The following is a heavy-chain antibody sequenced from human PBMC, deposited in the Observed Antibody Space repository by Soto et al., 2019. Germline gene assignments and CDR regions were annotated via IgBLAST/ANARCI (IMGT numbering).Heavy chain of an antibody. CDR1: GGSISSYY. J-gene: IGHJ4*02. V-gene: IGHV4-59*08. CDR3: ARRYGVYFGY. Sequence: QVQLQESGPGLVKPSETLSLTCTVSGGSISSYYWSWIRQPPGKGLEWIGHIYYSGSTNYNPSLKSRVTISVDTSKNQFTLELSSVTAADTAVYYCARRYGVYFGYWGQGTLVTVSS. CDR2: IYYSGST. D-gene: IGHD4-17*01.